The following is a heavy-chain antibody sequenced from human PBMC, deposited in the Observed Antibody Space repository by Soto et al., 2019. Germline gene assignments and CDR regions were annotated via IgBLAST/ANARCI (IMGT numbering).Heavy chain of an antibody. D-gene: IGHD3-16*02. CDR1: GGTFSSYS. CDR3: ARDLLHLGELSLLSAFDI. CDR2: ISSSSSYI. V-gene: IGHV3-21*01. Sequence: GGSLRLSCAASGGTFSSYSMNWIRQAQGKGLEWVSSISSSSSYIYYADSVKGRFTISRDNAKNSLYLQMNSLRAEDTAVYYCARDLLHLGELSLLSAFDIWGQGTMVTVSS. J-gene: IGHJ3*02.